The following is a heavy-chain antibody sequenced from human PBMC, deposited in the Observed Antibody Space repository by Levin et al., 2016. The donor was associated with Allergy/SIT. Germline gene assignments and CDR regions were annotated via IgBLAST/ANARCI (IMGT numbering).Heavy chain of an antibody. CDR2: VYHTGST. Sequence: TLSLTCAVSGGSISSGGYSWTWIRQPPGKGLEWIGYVYHTGSTNYNPSLKSRVTISLDKSKNQFSLKLSSVTAADTAVYYCARRYSSTSYGYNRFDYWGQGTLVTVSS. D-gene: IGHD6-13*01. CDR1: GGSISSGGYS. J-gene: IGHJ4*02. V-gene: IGHV4-30-2*01. CDR3: ARRYSSTSYGYNRFDY.